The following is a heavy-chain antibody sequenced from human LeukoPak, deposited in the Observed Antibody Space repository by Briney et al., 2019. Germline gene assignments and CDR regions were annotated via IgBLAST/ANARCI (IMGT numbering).Heavy chain of an antibody. D-gene: IGHD3-3*01. J-gene: IGHJ5*02. CDR2: MNPNSGNT. CDR3: ARGWYYDFWSGYYRWFDP. Sequence: ASVKVSCKASGYTFTSYDINWVRQATGQGLEWMGWMNPNSGNTGYAQKFQGRVTMTRNTSISTAYMELSSLRSEDTAMYYCARGWYYDFWSGYYRWFDPWGQGTLVTVSS. CDR1: GYTFTSYD. V-gene: IGHV1-8*01.